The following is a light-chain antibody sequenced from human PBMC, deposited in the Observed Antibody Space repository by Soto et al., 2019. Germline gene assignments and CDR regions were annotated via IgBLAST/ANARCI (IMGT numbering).Light chain of an antibody. J-gene: IGLJ2*01. V-gene: IGLV1-40*01. CDR1: SSNIGAGYD. CDR3: QSYDTSLSGVL. CDR2: DNN. Sequence: QPVLTQPPSVSGAPGQRVTISCTGSSSNIGAGYDVHWYQHLPGTAPRLLIYDNNNRPSGVPDRFSGSKSGTSASLAITGLQAEDEADYYCQSYDTSLSGVLFGGGTKVTVL.